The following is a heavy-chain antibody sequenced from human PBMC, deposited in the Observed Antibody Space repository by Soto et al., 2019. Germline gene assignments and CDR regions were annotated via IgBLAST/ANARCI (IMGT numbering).Heavy chain of an antibody. CDR2: ISGSGGST. D-gene: IGHD3-22*01. Sequence: LRLSCAASGFTFSSYAMSWVRQAPGKGLEWVSAISGSGGSTYYADSVKGRFTISRDNSKNTLYLQMNSLRAEDTAVYYCANRGDYYDSSGFDYWGQGTLVTVSS. V-gene: IGHV3-23*01. J-gene: IGHJ4*02. CDR1: GFTFSSYA. CDR3: ANRGDYYDSSGFDY.